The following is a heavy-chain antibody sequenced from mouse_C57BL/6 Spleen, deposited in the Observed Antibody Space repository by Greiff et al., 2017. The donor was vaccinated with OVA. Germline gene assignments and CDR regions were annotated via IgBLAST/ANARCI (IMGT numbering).Heavy chain of an antibody. CDR2: INPSSGYT. D-gene: IGHD1-1*01. Sequence: QVQLKESGAELARPGASVKMSCKASGYTFTSYTMHWVKQRPGQGLEWIGYINPSSGYTKYNQKFKDKATLTADKSSSTAYMQLSSLTSEDSAVYYCARGGSLDYWGQGTTLTVSS. CDR3: ARGGSLDY. V-gene: IGHV1-4*01. J-gene: IGHJ2*01. CDR1: GYTFTSYT.